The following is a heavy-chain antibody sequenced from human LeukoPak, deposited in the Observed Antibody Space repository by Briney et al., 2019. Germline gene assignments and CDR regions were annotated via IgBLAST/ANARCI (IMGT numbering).Heavy chain of an antibody. J-gene: IGHJ3*02. D-gene: IGHD3-22*01. CDR1: GFTFSKYW. V-gene: IGHV3-7*01. Sequence: PGGSLRLSCAASGFTFSKYWMSWVRQAPGKGLEWVANIKQDGSETKYVDSVKGRFTISRDNAKNSLYLQVNSLRAEDTSVYYCARGAWYYENSAYYPLAFDMWGQGTMVTVSS. CDR3: ARGAWYYENSAYYPLAFDM. CDR2: IKQDGSET.